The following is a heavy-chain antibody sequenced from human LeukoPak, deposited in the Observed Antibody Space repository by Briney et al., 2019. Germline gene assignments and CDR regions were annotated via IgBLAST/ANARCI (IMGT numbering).Heavy chain of an antibody. CDR1: GYTLTELS. CDR3: ATGGPVPNLFDY. D-gene: IGHD1-1*01. CDR2: FDPEDGET. V-gene: IGHV1-24*01. Sequence: ASVKVSCKVSGYTLTELSMHWVRQAPGKGLEWMGGFDPEDGETIYAQKFQGRVTMTEDTSTDTAYMELSSLRSEDTAVYYCATGGPVPNLFDYWGQGTLVTVSS. J-gene: IGHJ4*02.